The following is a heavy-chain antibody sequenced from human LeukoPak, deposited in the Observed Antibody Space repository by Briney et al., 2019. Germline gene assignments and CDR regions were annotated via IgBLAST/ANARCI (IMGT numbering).Heavy chain of an antibody. CDR2: IYHSGST. CDR3: ARDTGYSSSSGRAFDI. V-gene: IGHV4-30-2*01. J-gene: IGHJ3*02. CDR1: GGSISRGGYS. Sequence: SETLSLTCAVSGGSISRGGYSWSWVRQPPGKGLEWVGYIYHSGSTYYNPSLKSRVTISVDRSKNQFSLKLSSVTAADTAVYYCARDTGYSSSSGRAFDIWGQGTMVTVSS. D-gene: IGHD6-6*01.